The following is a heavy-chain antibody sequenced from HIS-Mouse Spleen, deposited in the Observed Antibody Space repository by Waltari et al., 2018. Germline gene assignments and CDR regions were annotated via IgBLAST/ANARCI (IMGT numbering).Heavy chain of an antibody. CDR2: IYYSGST. Sequence: QLQLQESGPGPVQPSATLSLACTFPGCSICSTRYYWGWIRQPPGKGLEWIGSIYYSGSTYYNPSLKSRVTISVDTSKNQFSLKLSSVTAADTAVYYCARDPRWNDGIDYWGQGTLVTVSS. CDR1: GCSICSTRYY. J-gene: IGHJ4*02. CDR3: ARDPRWNDGIDY. D-gene: IGHD1-1*01. V-gene: IGHV4-39*07.